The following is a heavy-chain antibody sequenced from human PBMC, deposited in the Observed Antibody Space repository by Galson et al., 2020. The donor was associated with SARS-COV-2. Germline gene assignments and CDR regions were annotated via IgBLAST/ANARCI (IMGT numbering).Heavy chain of an antibody. CDR1: GGSISSGAFS. J-gene: IGHJ3*01. Sequence: SETLSLTCAVSGGSISSGAFSWNWIRQPPGKGLEWIGYIYHSGSTYYNPSLKSRVTMSVDRPKNQFSLKLTSVTAADTAVYYCARGGIYRHDSNGYSLEDAFHFWGQGTMVTVSS. D-gene: IGHD3-22*01. V-gene: IGHV4-30-2*01. CDR2: IYHSGST. CDR3: ARGGIYRHDSNGYSLEDAFHF.